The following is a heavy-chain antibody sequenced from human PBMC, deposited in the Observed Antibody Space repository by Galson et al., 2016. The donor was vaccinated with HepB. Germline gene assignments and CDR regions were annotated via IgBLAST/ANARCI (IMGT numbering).Heavy chain of an antibody. J-gene: IGHJ6*02. CDR2: IIPIFGAP. CDR3: AKDLGYRHGYYYYGLDV. Sequence: SVKVSCKASGDTFSSLDISWVRQAPGLGLEWMGRIIPIFGAPNYAQKFQGRVSITADESTSTAYMELTSLRSEDTAVYYCAKDLGYRHGYYYYGLDVWGQGTTVTVSS. D-gene: IGHD5-18*01. CDR1: GDTFSSLD. V-gene: IGHV1-69*13.